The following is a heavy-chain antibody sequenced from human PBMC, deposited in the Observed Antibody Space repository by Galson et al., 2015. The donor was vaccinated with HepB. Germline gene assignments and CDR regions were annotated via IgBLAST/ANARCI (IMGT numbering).Heavy chain of an antibody. CDR3: AKGGWDVYQSLEY. D-gene: IGHD1-26*01. CDR2: ISSSGGND. CDR1: GFTFSSYA. V-gene: IGHV3-23*01. J-gene: IGHJ4*02. Sequence: SLRLSCAASGFTFSSYAMIWVRQAPGKGLEWVSSISSSGGNDYYADSVKGRFTISRDNFKGTLFLQMNSLRAADTAVYYCAKGGWDVYQSLEYWGQGTLVTVSS.